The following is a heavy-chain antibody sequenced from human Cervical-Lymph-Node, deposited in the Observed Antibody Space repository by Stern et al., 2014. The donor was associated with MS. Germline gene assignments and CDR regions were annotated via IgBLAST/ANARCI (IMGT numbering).Heavy chain of an antibody. Sequence: VQLVESGPGLVKPSETLSLTCAVSGGSISSRYWGWIRQPPGKGLEWIGLISHRGDTKHNPSLKSRVTISLHPSKNQSSPKVTPVTAADTAVYYCARLSTAVDFWGQGTLVTVSS. CDR1: GGSISSRY. CDR2: ISHRGDT. CDR3: ARLSTAVDF. V-gene: IGHV4-59*08. J-gene: IGHJ4*02.